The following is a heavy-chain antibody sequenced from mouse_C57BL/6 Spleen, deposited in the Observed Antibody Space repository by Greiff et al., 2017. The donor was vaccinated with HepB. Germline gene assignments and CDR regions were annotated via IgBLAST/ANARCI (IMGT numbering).Heavy chain of an antibody. J-gene: IGHJ2*01. V-gene: IGHV1-4*01. D-gene: IGHD1-1*01. Sequence: QVQLQQSGAELARPGASVKMSCKASGYTFTSYTMHWVKQRPGQGLEWIGYINPSSGYTKYNQKFKDKATLTADKSSSTAYMQLSSLTSEDSAVYYCARYPITTVVENYSGHGTTLPVSS. CDR3: ARYPITTVVENY. CDR1: GYTFTSYT. CDR2: INPSSGYT.